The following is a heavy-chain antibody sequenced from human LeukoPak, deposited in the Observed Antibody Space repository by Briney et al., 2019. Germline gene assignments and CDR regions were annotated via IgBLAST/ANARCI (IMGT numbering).Heavy chain of an antibody. V-gene: IGHV3-7*01. CDR3: ARWNYAFDI. D-gene: IGHD1-1*01. J-gene: IGHJ3*02. CDR2: IKQDGSEK. Sequence: GGSLRLSCAASGFTFSPYYMSWVRQAPGKGLEWVANIKQDGSEKYNVDSVKGRFTISRDNAKNSLYLQMNSLRAEDTAVYYCARWNYAFDIWGQGTMVTVSS. CDR1: GFTFSPYY.